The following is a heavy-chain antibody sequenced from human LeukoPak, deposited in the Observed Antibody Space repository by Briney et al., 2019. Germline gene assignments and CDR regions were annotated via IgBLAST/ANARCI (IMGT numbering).Heavy chain of an antibody. J-gene: IGHJ4*02. Sequence: PGGSLRLSCAASGFIFSSYSMNWVRQAPGKGLEWVSSISSSSSYIYYADSVKGRFTISRDNAKNSLYLQMNSLRAEDTAVYYCARDRPPYSYGSFDYWGQGTLVTVSS. CDR3: ARDRPPYSYGSFDY. D-gene: IGHD5-18*01. V-gene: IGHV3-21*01. CDR1: GFIFSSYS. CDR2: ISSSSSYI.